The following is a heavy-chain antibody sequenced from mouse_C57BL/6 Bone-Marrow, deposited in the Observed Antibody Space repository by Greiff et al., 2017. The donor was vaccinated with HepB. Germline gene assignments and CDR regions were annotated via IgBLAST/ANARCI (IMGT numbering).Heavy chain of an antibody. CDR1: GYTFTDYY. Sequence: EVQLQQSGPELVKPGASVKISCKASGYTFTDYYMNWVKQSHGKSLEWIGDINPNNGGTSYNQKFKGKATLTVDKSSSTAYMELRSLTSEDSAVYYCARSEPGTPFAYWGQGTLVTVSA. J-gene: IGHJ3*01. CDR2: INPNNGGT. CDR3: ARSEPGTPFAY. D-gene: IGHD4-1*01. V-gene: IGHV1-26*01.